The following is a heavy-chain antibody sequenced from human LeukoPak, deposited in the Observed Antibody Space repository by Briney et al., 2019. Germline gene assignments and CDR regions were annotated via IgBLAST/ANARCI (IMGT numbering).Heavy chain of an antibody. CDR2: ISSSSSTI. J-gene: IGHJ4*02. V-gene: IGHV3-48*04. D-gene: IGHD1-26*01. Sequence: PGGSLRLSCAASGFTFSSHSMNWVRQAPGKGLEWVSYISSSSSTIYYADSVKGRFTISRDNAKNSLYLQMNSLRAEDTAVYYCARARELLVSSFDYWGQGTLVTVSS. CDR1: GFTFSSHS. CDR3: ARARELLVSSFDY.